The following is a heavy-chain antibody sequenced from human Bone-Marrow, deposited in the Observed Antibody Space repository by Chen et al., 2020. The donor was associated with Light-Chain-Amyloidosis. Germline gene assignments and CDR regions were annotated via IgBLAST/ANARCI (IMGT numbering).Heavy chain of an antibody. Sequence: QVQLQQWGAGLLKPSETLSLTCAVYGGSFSGYYWSWIRQPPGKGLEWIGEINHSGSTNYNPSLKSRVTISVDTSKNQFSLKLSSVTAADTAVYYCAREGRGISGAFDIWGQGTMVTVSS. D-gene: IGHD6-13*01. CDR1: GGSFSGYY. V-gene: IGHV4-34*01. J-gene: IGHJ3*02. CDR2: INHSGST. CDR3: AREGRGISGAFDI.